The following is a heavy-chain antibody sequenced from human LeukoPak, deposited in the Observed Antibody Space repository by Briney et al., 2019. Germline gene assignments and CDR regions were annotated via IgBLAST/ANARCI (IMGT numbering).Heavy chain of an antibody. CDR2: ITSSNNYI. CDR1: GFTFSSYS. CDR3: ARGEFGDYYYFYMDV. Sequence: GGSLRLSCAASGFTFSSYSMNWVRQAPGKGLEWVSSITSSNNYIYYGDSVKGRFTISRDDAKNSLFLQMNSLRAEDTATYYCARGEFGDYYYFYMDVWGKGTTVTVSS. V-gene: IGHV3-21*01. J-gene: IGHJ6*03. D-gene: IGHD2/OR15-2a*01.